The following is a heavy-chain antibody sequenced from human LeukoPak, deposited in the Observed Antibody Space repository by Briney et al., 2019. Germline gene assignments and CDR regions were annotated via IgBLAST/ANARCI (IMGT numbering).Heavy chain of an antibody. V-gene: IGHV3-7*01. D-gene: IGHD6-19*01. CDR2: IKQDGSEK. Sequence: GGSLRLSCAASGFTFSSYWMNWVRQAPGKGLEWVANIKQDGSEKDYVDSVKGRFPISRDNAKNSLYLQMNSLRAEDTAVYYCARVSSLAVAGFFDYWGQGILVTVSS. CDR1: GFTFSSYW. CDR3: ARVSSLAVAGFFDY. J-gene: IGHJ4*02.